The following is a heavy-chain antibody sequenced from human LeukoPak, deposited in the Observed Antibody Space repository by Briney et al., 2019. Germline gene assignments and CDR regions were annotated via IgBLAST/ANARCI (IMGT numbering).Heavy chain of an antibody. CDR1: GSTFSSYG. V-gene: IGHV3-30*18. D-gene: IGHD3-10*01. Sequence: GRSLRLSCAASGSTFSSYGMHWVRQAPGKGLEWVAVISYDGSNKYYADSVKGRFTVSRDNSKNTLYLQMNSLRAEDTAVYYCANALLYYYGSGSYFRVDAFDIWGQGTMVTVSS. CDR2: ISYDGSNK. CDR3: ANALLYYYGSGSYFRVDAFDI. J-gene: IGHJ3*02.